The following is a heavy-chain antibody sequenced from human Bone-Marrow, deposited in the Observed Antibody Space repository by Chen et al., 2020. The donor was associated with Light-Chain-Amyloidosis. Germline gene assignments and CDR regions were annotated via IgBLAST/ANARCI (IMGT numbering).Heavy chain of an antibody. D-gene: IGHD1-1*01. CDR2: ISWNSGSI. J-gene: IGHJ6*03. V-gene: IGHV3-9*02. CDR1: GFTSPDSA. CDR3: VKSLIRSRYLYHYYMDV. Sequence: EVQLVESGGGLVQPGGSLRLSCAASGFTSPDSAMHWVRQAPGKGLEWVSGISWNSGSIGYADSVKGRFTISRDNAKNSLYLQMNSLRPEDTALYYCVKSLIRSRYLYHYYMDVWGKGTTVIVSS.